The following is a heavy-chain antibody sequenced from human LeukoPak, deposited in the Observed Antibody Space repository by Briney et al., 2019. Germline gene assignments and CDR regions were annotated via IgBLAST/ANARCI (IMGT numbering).Heavy chain of an antibody. V-gene: IGHV1-18*01. CDR2: ISAYNGNT. Sequence: ASVKVSCKASGYTFTRYGISWVRQAPGQGLEWMGWISAYNGNTNYAQKLQGRVTMTTDTSTSTAYMELRSLRSDDTAVYYCATRGTTGIYYGMDVWGQGTTVTVSS. CDR1: GYTFTRYG. CDR3: ATRGTTGIYYGMDV. J-gene: IGHJ6*02. D-gene: IGHD1-1*01.